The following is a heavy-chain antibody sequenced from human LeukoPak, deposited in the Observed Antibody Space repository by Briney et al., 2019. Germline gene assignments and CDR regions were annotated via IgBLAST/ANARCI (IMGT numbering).Heavy chain of an antibody. Sequence: SETLSLTCTVSGGSISSYYWSWIRQPAGKGLEWIGRIYTSGSTNYNPSLKSRVTMSVDTSKNQFSLRLTSVTAADTAIYYCARDGRSGYEDLWGPGTLVTVSS. D-gene: IGHD5-12*01. CDR1: GGSISSYY. V-gene: IGHV4-4*07. CDR2: IYTSGST. CDR3: ARDGRSGYEDL. J-gene: IGHJ5*02.